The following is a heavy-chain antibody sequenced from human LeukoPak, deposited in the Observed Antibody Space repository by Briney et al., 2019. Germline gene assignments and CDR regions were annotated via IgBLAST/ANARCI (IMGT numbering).Heavy chain of an antibody. CDR2: IYTSGST. CDR3: ARDRCSSTSCYTRWFDP. J-gene: IGHJ5*02. D-gene: IGHD2-2*02. CDR1: GGSISSSSYY. V-gene: IGHV4-61*02. Sequence: SETLSLTCTVSGGSISSSSYYWGWIRQPAGKGLEWIGRIYTSGSTNYNPSLKSRVTMSVDTSKNQFSLKLSSVTAADTAVYYCARDRCSSTSCYTRWFDPWGQGTLVTVSS.